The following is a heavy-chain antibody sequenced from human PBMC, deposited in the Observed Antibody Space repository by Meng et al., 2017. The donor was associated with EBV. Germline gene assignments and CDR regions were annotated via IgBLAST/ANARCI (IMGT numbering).Heavy chain of an antibody. D-gene: IGHD1-26*01. Sequence: VELVEVGGGLVKPGESLNISCAASEFTFTSAWMNWVRQAPGKGLEWVGRIRSQVDGRTADYSAPVKGRFTISRDDSKHTLYLQMNSLKIEDSAVYYCTTDEGGSRFWGQGTLVTVSS. J-gene: IGHJ4*02. CDR1: EFTFTSAW. CDR3: TTDEGGSRF. CDR2: IRSQVDGRTA. V-gene: IGHV3-15*01.